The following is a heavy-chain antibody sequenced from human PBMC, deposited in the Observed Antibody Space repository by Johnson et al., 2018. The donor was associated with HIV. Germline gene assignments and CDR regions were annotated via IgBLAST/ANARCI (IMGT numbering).Heavy chain of an antibody. CDR2: ISYDGSNK. D-gene: IGHD2-21*01. CDR3: AKTCGGDCWGAFDI. Sequence: QVQLVESGGGVVRPGGSLRLSCAASGFTFDDYGMSWVRQAPGKGLEWVAVISYDGSNKNYADSVKGRFSISRDNSKNTLHLQMNSLRAEDTAVYYCAKTCGGDCWGAFDIWGQGTMVTVSS. J-gene: IGHJ3*02. CDR1: GFTFDDYG. V-gene: IGHV3-30*18.